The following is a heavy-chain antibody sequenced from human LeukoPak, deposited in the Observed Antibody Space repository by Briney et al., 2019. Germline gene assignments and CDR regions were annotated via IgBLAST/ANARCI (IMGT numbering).Heavy chain of an antibody. Sequence: PGGSLRLSCSASGFTFSNYWISWVRQAPGKGLEWVANIKQDGSERYYVDSVKGRFTISRDNAKNSLYLQMNSLRAEDTAVYYCARYGGSYYFDNWGQGTLVTVSS. CDR2: IKQDGSER. V-gene: IGHV3-7*01. CDR3: ARYGGSYYFDN. J-gene: IGHJ4*02. D-gene: IGHD1-26*01. CDR1: GFTFSNYW.